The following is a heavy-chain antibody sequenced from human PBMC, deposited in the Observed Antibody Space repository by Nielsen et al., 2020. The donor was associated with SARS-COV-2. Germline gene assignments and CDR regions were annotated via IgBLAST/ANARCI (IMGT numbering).Heavy chain of an antibody. J-gene: IGHJ6*02. Sequence: GESLKISCKGSGYSFTNYWIGWVRQMPGKGLEWMGIIYPGDSETRYSPSFQGQVTISADKSISTAYLQWSSLKASDTAMYYRARLGDYYDSSGYFDYYYGMDVWGQGTTVTVSS. V-gene: IGHV5-51*01. D-gene: IGHD3-22*01. CDR1: GYSFTNYW. CDR2: IYPGDSET. CDR3: ARLGDYYDSSGYFDYYYGMDV.